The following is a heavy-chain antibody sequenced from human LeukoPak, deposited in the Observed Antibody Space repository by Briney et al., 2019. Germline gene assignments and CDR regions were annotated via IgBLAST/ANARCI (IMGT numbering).Heavy chain of an antibody. V-gene: IGHV1-69*13. Sequence: SAKVSRKASGGTFRSNAISWVRQAPGQGLEWMGGITPIFGTANYAQKFQGRVTITAVESMSTAYMELSSLRSEDTAVYYCARGWLAETTVVTPYNYWGQGTLVTVSS. J-gene: IGHJ4*02. CDR3: ARGWLAETTVVTPYNY. CDR1: GGTFRSNA. D-gene: IGHD4-23*01. CDR2: ITPIFGTA.